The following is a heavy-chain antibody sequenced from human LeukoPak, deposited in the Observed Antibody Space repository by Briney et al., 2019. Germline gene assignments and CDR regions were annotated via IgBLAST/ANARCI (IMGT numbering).Heavy chain of an antibody. V-gene: IGHV4-34*01. J-gene: IGHJ4*02. CDR2: INHSGST. CDR1: GGSFSDYY. CDR3: ALRSSGYYLTLDY. Sequence: SETLSLTCSVYGGSFSDYYWNWIRQPPGKGLEWIGEINHSGSTNYNPSLKSRVTISVDTSKNQFSLKLSSVTAADTAVYYCALRSSGYYLTLDYWGQGTLVTVSS. D-gene: IGHD3-22*01.